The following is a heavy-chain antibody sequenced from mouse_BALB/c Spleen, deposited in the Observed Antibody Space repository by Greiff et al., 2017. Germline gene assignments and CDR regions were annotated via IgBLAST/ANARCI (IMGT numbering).Heavy chain of an antibody. D-gene: IGHD2-2*01. V-gene: IGHV3-6*02. CDR1: GYSITSGYY. Sequence: EVQLQQSGPGLVKPSQSLSLTCSVTGYSITSGYYWNWIRQFPGNKLEWMGYISYDGSNNYNPSLKNRISITRDTSKNQFFLKLNSVTTEDTATYYCAKMGYDGRVDYWGQGTSVTVSS. CDR2: ISYDGSN. J-gene: IGHJ4*01. CDR3: AKMGYDGRVDY.